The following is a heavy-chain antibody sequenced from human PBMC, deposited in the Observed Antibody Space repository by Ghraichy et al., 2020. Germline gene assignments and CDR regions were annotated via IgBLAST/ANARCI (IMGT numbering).Heavy chain of an antibody. CDR2: INPNSGGT. J-gene: IGHJ6*02. CDR3: ARVRRGCSGGSCYSYYGMDV. CDR1: GYTFTGYY. Sequence: ASVKVSCKASGYTFTGYYMHWVRQAPGQGLEWMGWINPNSGGTNYAQKFQGWVTMTRDTSISTAYMELSRLRSDDTAVYYCARVRRGCSGGSCYSYYGMDVWGQGTTVTVSS. V-gene: IGHV1-2*04. D-gene: IGHD2-15*01.